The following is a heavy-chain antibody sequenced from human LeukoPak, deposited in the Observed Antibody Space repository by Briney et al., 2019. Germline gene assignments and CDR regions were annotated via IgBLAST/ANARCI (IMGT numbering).Heavy chain of an antibody. CDR3: ARDVRGYDSSGYFDAFDI. J-gene: IGHJ3*02. D-gene: IGHD3-22*01. CDR1: GFTFSSYA. Sequence: GSLRLSCSASGFTFSSYAMHWVRQPPGKGLEWIGYIYYSGSTNYNPSLKSRVTISVDTSKNQFSLKLSSVTAADTAVYYCARDVRGYDSSGYFDAFDIWGQGTMVTVSS. V-gene: IGHV4-59*01. CDR2: IYYSGST.